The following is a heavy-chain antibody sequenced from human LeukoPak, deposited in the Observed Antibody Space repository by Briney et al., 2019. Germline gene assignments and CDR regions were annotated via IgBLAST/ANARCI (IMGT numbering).Heavy chain of an antibody. J-gene: IGHJ4*02. CDR3: ARSADRSGYFREITLYYFDY. D-gene: IGHD3-22*01. CDR2: VSNRGSTI. V-gene: IGHV3-11*01. Sequence: GGSLRLSCAASGFTFSDFYMNWIRQAPGKGLEWVSYVSNRGSTIHYADSVRGRFTISRDNAKKSLYLQMNSLRAEDTAVYYCARSADRSGYFREITLYYFDYWGQGTLVTVSS. CDR1: GFTFSDFY.